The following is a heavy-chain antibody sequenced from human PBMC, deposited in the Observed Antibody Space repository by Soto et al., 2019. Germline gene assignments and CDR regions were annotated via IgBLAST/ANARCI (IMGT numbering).Heavy chain of an antibody. CDR3: ARSQGSSTSLEIYYYYYYGMDV. V-gene: IGHV1-69*01. J-gene: IGHJ6*02. Sequence: QVQLVQSGAEVKKPGSSVKVSCKASGGTFSSYAISWVRQAPGQGLEWMGGIIPISGTANYAQKFQGRVTITSDESTSTVSMELSSLRSEDTAVYFCARSQGSSTSLEIYYYYYYGMDVWCQGTTVTVSS. CDR2: IIPISGTA. CDR1: GGTFSSYA. D-gene: IGHD2-2*01.